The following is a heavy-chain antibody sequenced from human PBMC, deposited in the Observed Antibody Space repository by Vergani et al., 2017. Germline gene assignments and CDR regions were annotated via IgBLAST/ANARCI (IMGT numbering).Heavy chain of an antibody. V-gene: IGHV1-69*12. CDR3: ARPSPNWGHYYYGMDV. Sequence: QVQLVQSGAEVKKPGSSVKVSCKSSGGTFSSYAISWVRQAPGQGLEWMGVIIPIFGTANYAQKFQGRVTITADESTSTAYMELSSLRSEDTAVYYCARPSPNWGHYYYGMDVWGQGTTVTVSS. J-gene: IGHJ6*02. D-gene: IGHD7-27*01. CDR1: GGTFSSYA. CDR2: IIPIFGTA.